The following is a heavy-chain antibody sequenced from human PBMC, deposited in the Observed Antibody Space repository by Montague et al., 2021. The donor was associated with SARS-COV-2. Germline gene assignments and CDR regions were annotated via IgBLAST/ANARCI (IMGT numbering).Heavy chain of an antibody. Sequence: SETLSLTCTVSGGSISNYYWSWIRQPPGRGLEWIGYIYYSGSTDYSPSLKSRVTISLGTSKNQFSLKVTSVTAADTAVYYCARGGGYYNYGLDVWGPGTPVTVSS. V-gene: IGHV4-59*01. D-gene: IGHD3-22*01. CDR2: IYYSGST. CDR1: GGSISNYY. J-gene: IGHJ6*02. CDR3: ARGGGYYNYGLDV.